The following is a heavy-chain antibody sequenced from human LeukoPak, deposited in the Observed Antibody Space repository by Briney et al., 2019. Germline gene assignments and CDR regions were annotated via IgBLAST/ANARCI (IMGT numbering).Heavy chain of an antibody. CDR2: ISGNGGDT. J-gene: IGHJ4*02. CDR1: GFTFS. Sequence: GGSLRLSCAASGFTFSKGLEWISAISGNGGDTYYADSVKGRFTISRDNSKNTLYLQMNSLRAEDTAVYYCAKGQVSVGASLRFDYWGQGTLITVSS. D-gene: IGHD1-26*01. V-gene: IGHV3-23*01. CDR3: AKGQVSVGASLRFDY.